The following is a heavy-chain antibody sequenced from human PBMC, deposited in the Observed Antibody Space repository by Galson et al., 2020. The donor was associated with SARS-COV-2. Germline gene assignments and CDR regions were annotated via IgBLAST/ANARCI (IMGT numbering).Heavy chain of an antibody. CDR3: ARGEISGNFYQAIIDY. D-gene: IGHD3-10*01. V-gene: IGHV3-74*01. CDR1: GFSFNSYW. J-gene: IGHJ4*02. CDR2: ISSDGYNT. Sequence: GESLKISCAASGFSFNSYWMHWVRQVPGKGFVWVSRISSDGYNTNYADSVRGRFTVSRDNAKNTLYLQMNSLRAEDTSVYYCARGEISGNFYQAIIDYWGQGTLVTVSS.